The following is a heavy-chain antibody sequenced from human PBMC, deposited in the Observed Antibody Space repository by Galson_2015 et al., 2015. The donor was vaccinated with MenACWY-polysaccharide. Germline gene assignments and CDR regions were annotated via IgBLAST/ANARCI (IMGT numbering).Heavy chain of an antibody. D-gene: IGHD3-16*01. CDR3: AQGLRRAPDV. CDR2: IERDGSEK. Sequence: SLRLSCAASGLTFSGYFMTWVRQAPGKGLEWVANIERDGSEKNYVDSVKARFTISRDNAKNSLYLQMDNLRAEDTAVYYCAQGLRRAPDVWGPGPLV. J-gene: IGHJ4*02. V-gene: IGHV3-7*01. CDR1: GLTFSGYF.